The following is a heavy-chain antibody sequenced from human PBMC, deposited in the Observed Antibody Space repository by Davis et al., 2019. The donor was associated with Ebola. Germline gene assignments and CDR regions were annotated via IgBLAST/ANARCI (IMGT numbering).Heavy chain of an antibody. CDR3: ARLTWGEFDY. Sequence: SETLSLTCTVSGGSISSYYWSWIRQPPGKGLEWIGYIYYSGSTNYNPSRKSRVTISVDTSKNQFSLKLSSVTAADTAVYYCARLTWGEFDYWGQGTLVTVSS. V-gene: IGHV4-59*01. J-gene: IGHJ4*02. D-gene: IGHD1-26*01. CDR2: IYYSGST. CDR1: GGSISSYY.